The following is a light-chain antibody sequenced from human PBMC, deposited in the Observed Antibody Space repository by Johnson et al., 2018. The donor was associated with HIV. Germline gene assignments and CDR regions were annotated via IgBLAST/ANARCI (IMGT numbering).Light chain of an antibody. J-gene: IGLJ1*01. Sequence: HSVLTQPPSVSAAPGQKVTVSCSGSSSNIGSNYVSWYQQLPGTAPKLLIYENNKRPSGSPDRFSGSKSGTSATLGITGLQTGDEAGYYCATWDCSLSAYVFGTGTKVTVL. CDR1: SSNIGSNY. V-gene: IGLV1-51*02. CDR2: ENN. CDR3: ATWDCSLSAYV.